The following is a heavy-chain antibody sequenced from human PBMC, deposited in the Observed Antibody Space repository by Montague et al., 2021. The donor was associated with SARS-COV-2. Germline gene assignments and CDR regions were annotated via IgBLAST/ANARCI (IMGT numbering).Heavy chain of an antibody. Sequence: SETLSLTCGVSGDSIMSYHWSWVRKPPGRGLEWIGDVRDSGTTNYNPSLNNRITISIDTSKAQFSLILTSVNAADTAVYYCARFFGVVTSSAFDHWVQGILVTVSS. CDR1: GDSIMSYH. V-gene: IGHV4-59*01. CDR3: ARFFGVVTSSAFDH. CDR2: VRDSGTT. D-gene: IGHD3-3*01. J-gene: IGHJ5*02.